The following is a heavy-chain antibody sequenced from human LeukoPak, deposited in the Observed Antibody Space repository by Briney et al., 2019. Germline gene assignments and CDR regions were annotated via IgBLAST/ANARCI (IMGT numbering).Heavy chain of an antibody. D-gene: IGHD3-22*01. CDR3: ARDQRVVGPYYYDSSGYYSIAFDI. Sequence: SVKVSCKASGYTFTGYYMHWVRQAPGQGLEWMGWINPNSGGTNYAQKFQGRVTMTRDTSISTAYMELSRLRSDDTAVYYCARDQRVVGPYYYDSSGYYSIAFDIWGQGTMVTVSS. CDR1: GYTFTGYY. V-gene: IGHV1-2*02. CDR2: INPNSGGT. J-gene: IGHJ3*02.